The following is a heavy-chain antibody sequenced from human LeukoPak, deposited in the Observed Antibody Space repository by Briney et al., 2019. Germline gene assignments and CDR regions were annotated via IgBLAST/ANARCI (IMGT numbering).Heavy chain of an antibody. CDR2: ISGSGGST. J-gene: IGHJ4*02. D-gene: IGHD1-26*01. Sequence: GGSLRLSCAASGFTFSSYAMSWVRQAPGKGLEWVSAISGSGGSTYYADSVKGRFTISRDNSKNTLYLQMNSLRAEDTAVYYCAKDFPYSGGTSGDFDYWGQGTLVTVSS. CDR1: GFTFSSYA. V-gene: IGHV3-23*01. CDR3: AKDFPYSGGTSGDFDY.